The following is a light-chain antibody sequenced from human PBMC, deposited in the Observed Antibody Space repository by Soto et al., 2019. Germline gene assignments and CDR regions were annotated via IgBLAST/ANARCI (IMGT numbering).Light chain of an antibody. V-gene: IGLV2-14*01. Sequence: QSALTQAVSVSGSPGQSITISCTGTSSDIGGSDYVSWYQKHPGKAPKVIIYEVSDRPSGVSDRFSGSKSGNTASLTISGLQAEDEADYYCSSYVTSGTLVFGGGTKLTVL. CDR1: SSDIGGSDY. J-gene: IGLJ3*02. CDR3: SSYVTSGTLV. CDR2: EVS.